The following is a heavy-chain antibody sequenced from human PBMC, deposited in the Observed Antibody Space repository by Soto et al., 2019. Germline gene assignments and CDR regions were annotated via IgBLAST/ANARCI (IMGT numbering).Heavy chain of an antibody. CDR2: FDPEDGET. V-gene: IGHV1-24*01. CDR1: GYTLTELS. D-gene: IGHD3-22*01. Sequence: ASVKVSCKVSGYTLTELSMHWVRQAPGKGLEWMGGFDPEDGETIYAQKFQGRVTMTEDTSTDTAYMELSSLRSEDTAVYYCATAQIPMRNYYDSSGYYLLTPSHAFDIRGQGTTVTVSS. CDR3: ATAQIPMRNYYDSSGYYLLTPSHAFDI. J-gene: IGHJ3*02.